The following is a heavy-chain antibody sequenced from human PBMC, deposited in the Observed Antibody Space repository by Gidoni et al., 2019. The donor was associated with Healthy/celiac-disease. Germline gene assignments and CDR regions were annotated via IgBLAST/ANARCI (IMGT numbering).Heavy chain of an antibody. J-gene: IGHJ6*02. V-gene: IGHV3-30-3*01. D-gene: IGHD2-2*01. CDR1: GFTFSSYA. CDR3: ARDQSWSSTSCYSGYYYYGMDV. CDR2: ISYDGSNK. Sequence: QVLLVDSGRGVVQPGRSLRLSCASSGFTFSSYAMHWVRQAPGKGLEWVAVISYDGSNKYYADSVKGRFTISRDNSKNTLYLQMNSLRAEDTAVYDCARDQSWSSTSCYSGYYYYGMDVWGQGTTVTVSS.